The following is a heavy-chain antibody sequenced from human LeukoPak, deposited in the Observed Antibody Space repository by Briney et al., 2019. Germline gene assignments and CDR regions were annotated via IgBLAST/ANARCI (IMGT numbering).Heavy chain of an antibody. CDR1: GFTFSRYA. Sequence: GGSLRLSCAASGFTFSRYAMHWVRQAPGKGLEWVAVISYDGSNKYYADSVKGRFTISRDNSKNTLYLQMNSLRAEATAVHYCARDRTGYYGSGSYYMGWFDPWGQGTLVTVSS. V-gene: IGHV3-30-3*01. CDR3: ARDRTGYYGSGSYYMGWFDP. CDR2: ISYDGSNK. J-gene: IGHJ5*02. D-gene: IGHD3-10*01.